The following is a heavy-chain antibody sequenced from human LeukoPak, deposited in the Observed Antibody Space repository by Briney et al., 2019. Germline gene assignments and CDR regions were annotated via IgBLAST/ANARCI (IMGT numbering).Heavy chain of an antibody. CDR2: INPNSGGT. D-gene: IGHD3-10*01. V-gene: IGHV1-2*02. CDR3: ARDTSYGSGSYWFDP. CDR1: GYTFTAYY. Sequence: ASVKVSCKASGYTFTAYYMHWVRQAPGQGLEWMGWINPNSGGTNYGQNFQGRVTMTRDTSITTAYMELSRLRSDDTAVYYCARDTSYGSGSYWFDPWGQGTLVTVSS. J-gene: IGHJ5*02.